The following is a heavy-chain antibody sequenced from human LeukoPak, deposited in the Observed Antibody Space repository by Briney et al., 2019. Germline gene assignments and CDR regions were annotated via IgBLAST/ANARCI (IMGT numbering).Heavy chain of an antibody. J-gene: IGHJ4*02. D-gene: IGHD1-26*01. CDR2: ISYDGSSK. CDR3: AKVGSSADY. V-gene: IGHV3-30*04. CDR1: GFTFSTYT. Sequence: GGSLRLSCVASGFTFSTYTFHWVRQAPGKGLEWLAVISYDGSSKFYADSVKGRFTISRDNFKNTLYLQMNSLRVEDTAVYYCAKVGSSADYWGQGTLVTASS.